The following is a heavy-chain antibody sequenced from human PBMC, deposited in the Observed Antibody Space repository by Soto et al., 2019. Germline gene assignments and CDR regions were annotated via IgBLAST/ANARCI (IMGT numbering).Heavy chain of an antibody. V-gene: IGHV3-23*01. Sequence: PGGSLRLSCATSGFAFTTYAMSWVRQTPEKGLEWVSSISGGGDTTYYADSVRGRFIISRDISKNTVYLQMNSLRVEDTAVYYCAKPSGFCRSWNCFDYWGQGIPVTVSS. CDR3: AKPSGFCRSWNCFDY. J-gene: IGHJ4*02. CDR2: ISGGGDTT. CDR1: GFAFTTYA. D-gene: IGHD1-1*01.